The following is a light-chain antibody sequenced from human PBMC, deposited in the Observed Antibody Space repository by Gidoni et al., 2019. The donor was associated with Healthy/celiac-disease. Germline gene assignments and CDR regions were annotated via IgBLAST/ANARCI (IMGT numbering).Light chain of an antibody. CDR3: QSYDSSLSGSNVV. CDR2: GNS. Sequence: QSVLTQPPSVSGAPGQGVTISCTGSSSNIGAGYDVPWYQQLPGTAPKLLIYGNSNRPSGVPDRFSGSKSGTSASLAITGLQAEDEADYYCQSYDSSLSGSNVVFGGGTKLTVL. V-gene: IGLV1-40*01. J-gene: IGLJ2*01. CDR1: SSNIGAGYD.